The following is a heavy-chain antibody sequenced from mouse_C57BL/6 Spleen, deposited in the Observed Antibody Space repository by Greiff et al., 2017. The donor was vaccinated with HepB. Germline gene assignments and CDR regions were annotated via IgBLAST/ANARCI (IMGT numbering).Heavy chain of an antibody. CDR1: GFTFSDYY. Sequence: EVKLQESGGGLVQPGGSLKLSCAASGFTFSDYYMYWVRQTPEKRLEWVAYISNGGGSTYYPDTVKGRFTISRDNAKNTLYLQMSRLKSEDTAMYYCARHPFDYWGQGTTLTVSS. V-gene: IGHV5-12*01. CDR2: ISNGGGST. J-gene: IGHJ2*01. CDR3: ARHPFDY.